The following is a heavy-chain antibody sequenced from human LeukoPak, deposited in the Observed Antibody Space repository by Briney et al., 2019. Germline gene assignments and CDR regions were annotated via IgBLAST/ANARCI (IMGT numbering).Heavy chain of an antibody. Sequence: GRSLRLSCAASGFTFSSYFMNWVSQAPGKGLEWVSSISSDSSYIYNADSVKGRFTISRDNAKNSLFLQMDSLRADDTALYYCAIYTSSWYYWGQGALVTVSS. CDR1: GFTFSSYF. J-gene: IGHJ4*02. CDR3: AIYTSSWYY. CDR2: ISSDSSYI. V-gene: IGHV3-21*01. D-gene: IGHD6-13*01.